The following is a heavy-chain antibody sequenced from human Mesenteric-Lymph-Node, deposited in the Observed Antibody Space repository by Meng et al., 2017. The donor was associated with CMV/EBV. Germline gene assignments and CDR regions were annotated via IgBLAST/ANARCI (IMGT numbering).Heavy chain of an antibody. V-gene: IGHV4-34*01. Sequence: QVQLHQWGGGMLKPSGTLSVTCAVDGGSFSGYYWNWIRQSPEKGLEWIGEINHSGSTTYNPSFTSRIIISVDTSTNQISLNMSSVTAADTAVYYCARGSSYDILTGYFDYWGQGALVTVFS. J-gene: IGHJ4*02. CDR3: ARGSSYDILTGYFDY. CDR1: GGSFSGYY. D-gene: IGHD3-9*01. CDR2: INHSGST.